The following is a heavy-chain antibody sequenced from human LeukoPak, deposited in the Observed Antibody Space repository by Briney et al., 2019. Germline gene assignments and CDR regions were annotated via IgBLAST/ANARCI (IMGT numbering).Heavy chain of an antibody. Sequence: SQTLSLTCTVSGGSVSSGGYYWSWIRQHPGTGLEWIGYIYYSGNTYYNPSLRSRLTISVDTSKNQFPLKLSSVTAADTAVYYCARDRDYSYDYWGQGTLVTVSS. V-gene: IGHV4-31*03. J-gene: IGHJ4*02. CDR3: ARDRDYSYDY. D-gene: IGHD3-16*01. CDR2: IYYSGNT. CDR1: GGSVSSGGYY.